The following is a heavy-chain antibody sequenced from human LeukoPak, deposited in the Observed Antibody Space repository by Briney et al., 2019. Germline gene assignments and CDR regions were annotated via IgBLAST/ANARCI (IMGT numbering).Heavy chain of an antibody. D-gene: IGHD3-22*01. CDR3: AREFYYDSSGGFDY. V-gene: IGHV3-53*01. CDR2: ISSGGST. J-gene: IGHJ4*02. Sequence: PGGSLRLSCAASGFTVSSNYMSWVRQAPGKGLEWVSVISSGGSTYYADSVKGRFTISRDNSKNTLYLQMNSLRAEDTAVYYCAREFYYDSSGGFDYWGQGTLVAVSS. CDR1: GFTVSSNY.